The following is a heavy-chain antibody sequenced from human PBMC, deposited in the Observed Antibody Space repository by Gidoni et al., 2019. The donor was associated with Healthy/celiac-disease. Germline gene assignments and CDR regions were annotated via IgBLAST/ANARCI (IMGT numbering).Heavy chain of an antibody. Sequence: QVQLQESGPGLVKPSQTLSLTCTVSGGSISSGGYYWSWIRQHPGKGLEWIGYIYYSGSTYYNPSLKSRVTISVDTSKNQFSLKLSSVTAADTAVYYCARIQTYYYDSSPAFDIWGQGTMVTVSS. CDR1: GGSISSGGYY. V-gene: IGHV4-31*03. CDR2: IYYSGST. J-gene: IGHJ3*02. CDR3: ARIQTYYYDSSPAFDI. D-gene: IGHD3-22*01.